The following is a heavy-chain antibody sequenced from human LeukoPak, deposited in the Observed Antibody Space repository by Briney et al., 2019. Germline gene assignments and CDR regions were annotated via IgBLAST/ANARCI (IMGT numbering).Heavy chain of an antibody. CDR2: INSNGGST. J-gene: IGHJ2*01. V-gene: IGHV3-64*01. D-gene: IGHD5-18*01. CDR3: ARRWPARDTVMVSTMIKWYFDL. Sequence: RPGGSLRLSCAASGFTFSSYAMHWVRQAPGKGLEYVSGINSNGGSTYYTNSVKGRFTISRDNSKNTLYLQMGSLRAEDMAVYYCARRWPARDTVMVSTMIKWYFDLWGRGTLVTVSS. CDR1: GFTFSSYA.